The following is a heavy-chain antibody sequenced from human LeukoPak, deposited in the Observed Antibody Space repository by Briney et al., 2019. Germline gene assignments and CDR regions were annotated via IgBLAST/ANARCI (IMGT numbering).Heavy chain of an antibody. CDR2: INAGNGNT. J-gene: IGHJ4*02. Sequence: ASVKVSCKASGYTFTSYAMHWVRQAPGQRLEWMGWINAGNGNTKYSQKFQGRVTITRDTSASTAYMELRSLRSDDTAVYYCARRPSGYYLYYFDYWGQGTLVTVSS. CDR1: GYTFTSYA. D-gene: IGHD3-22*01. V-gene: IGHV1-3*01. CDR3: ARRPSGYYLYYFDY.